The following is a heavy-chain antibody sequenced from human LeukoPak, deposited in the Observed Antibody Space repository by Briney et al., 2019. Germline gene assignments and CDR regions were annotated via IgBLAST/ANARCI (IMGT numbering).Heavy chain of an antibody. J-gene: IGHJ4*02. D-gene: IGHD3-22*01. CDR3: ARQGVYYSDSSAFYH. Sequence: MRGESLKISCKGSGYSFTSYWIGWVRQMPGKGLEWMGIIYPGDSDIRYSPSFQGQVTISADKSFTTAYLQWRSLKASDTAIYYCARQGVYYSDSSAFYHWGQGTRVTVSS. CDR1: GYSFTSYW. V-gene: IGHV5-51*01. CDR2: IYPGDSDI.